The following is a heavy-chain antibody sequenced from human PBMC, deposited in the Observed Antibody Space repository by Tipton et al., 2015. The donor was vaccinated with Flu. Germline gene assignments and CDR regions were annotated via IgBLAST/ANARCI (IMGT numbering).Heavy chain of an antibody. J-gene: IGHJ4*02. D-gene: IGHD6-19*01. CDR1: GFTFNRYG. Sequence: SLRLSCAASGFTFNRYGMSWVRQAPGKGLEWVSGFSGSGGTTYFADSVKGRFTISRDNFKNTLYLQMNSVRAEDTAVYYCAKVIPELVAGLDYWGQGTLVTVSS. CDR2: FSGSGGTT. V-gene: IGHV3-23*01. CDR3: AKVIPELVAGLDY.